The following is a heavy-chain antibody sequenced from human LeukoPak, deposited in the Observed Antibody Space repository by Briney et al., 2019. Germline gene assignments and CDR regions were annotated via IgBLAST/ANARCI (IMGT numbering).Heavy chain of an antibody. Sequence: SETLSLTCTVSGGSISSYYWSWIRQPPGKGLEWIGYISYIGTTNHNPSLKSRVTISVDTSKNQFSLKLNSVTAADTAVYYCARRGGGPSSYYYYGMDVWGQGTTVTVSS. D-gene: IGHD6-25*01. J-gene: IGHJ6*02. CDR1: GGSISSYY. CDR3: ARRGGGPSSYYYYGMDV. V-gene: IGHV4-59*08. CDR2: ISYIGTT.